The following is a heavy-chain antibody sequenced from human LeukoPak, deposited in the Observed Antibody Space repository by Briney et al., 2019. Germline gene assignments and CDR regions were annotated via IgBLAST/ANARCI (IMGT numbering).Heavy chain of an antibody. V-gene: IGHV1-46*01. Sequence: ASVKVSCKASGYTFTSYYMHWVRQAPGQGLEWMGIINPSGGSTSYAQKFQGRVTMTRDTSTSTVYMELSSLRSEDTAVYYCARDLGSDYYDSSGYIDYWGQGTLVTVSS. J-gene: IGHJ4*02. D-gene: IGHD3-22*01. CDR3: ARDLGSDYYDSSGYIDY. CDR1: GYTFTSYY. CDR2: INPSGGST.